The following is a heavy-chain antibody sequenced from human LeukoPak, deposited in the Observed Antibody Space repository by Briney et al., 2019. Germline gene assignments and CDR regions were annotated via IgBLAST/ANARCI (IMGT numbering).Heavy chain of an antibody. V-gene: IGHV4-34*01. Sequence: SETLSLTCAVYGGSFSGYYWSWIRQPPGKGLGWIGEINHRGSTNYNQSLKSRVTISVDTSKNQFSLKLSSVTAADTAVYYCAIHIVVVPAAKKKNWFDPWGQGTLVTVSS. CDR2: INHRGST. J-gene: IGHJ5*02. CDR3: AIHIVVVPAAKKKNWFDP. CDR1: GGSFSGYY. D-gene: IGHD2-2*01.